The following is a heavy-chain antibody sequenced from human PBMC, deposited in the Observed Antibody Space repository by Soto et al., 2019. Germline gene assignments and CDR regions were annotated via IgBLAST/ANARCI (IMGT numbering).Heavy chain of an antibody. CDR3: AEDGVGSGIFDY. D-gene: IGHD3-10*01. V-gene: IGHV3-30*18. Sequence: QVQLVESGGGVVQPGRSLRLSCAASGFTFSSYGMHWVRQAPGKGLEWVAVISYDGSNKYYADSVKGRFTISRDNSKNTLYLQMNSLRAEDTAVYYCAEDGVGSGIFDYWGQGTLVTVSS. CDR2: ISYDGSNK. CDR1: GFTFSSYG. J-gene: IGHJ4*02.